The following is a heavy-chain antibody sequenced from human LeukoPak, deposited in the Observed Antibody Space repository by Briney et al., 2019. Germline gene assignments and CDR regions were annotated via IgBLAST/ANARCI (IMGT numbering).Heavy chain of an antibody. J-gene: IGHJ4*02. CDR1: GGSISSSNW. CDR2: IYHRWTT. D-gene: IGHD2-21*02. CDR3: ARDSGVVTGYFDY. V-gene: IGHV4-4*02. Sequence: SGTLSLTCAVSGGSISSSNWWGRVRQPPGKGLEGMGEIYHRWTTNYTPSLKSRVTISVDKSKNQFSLKLSSVTAADTAVYYCARDSGVVTGYFDYWGQGTLVTVSS.